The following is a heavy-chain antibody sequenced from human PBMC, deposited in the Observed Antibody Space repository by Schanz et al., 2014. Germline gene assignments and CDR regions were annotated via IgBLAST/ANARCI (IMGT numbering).Heavy chain of an antibody. D-gene: IGHD6-13*01. Sequence: QVQLVESGGGVVQPGRSLRLSCAGSGFSFSDYGMHWVRQAPGRGLEWVAVISYHGSERYYADSVKGRFTISRDNSKNPLYLQMNSLRTEDTAVYYCARGGGAAASTWGQGTLVTVSS. CDR2: ISYHGSER. CDR3: ARGGGAAAST. CDR1: GFSFSDYG. J-gene: IGHJ5*02. V-gene: IGHV3-30*03.